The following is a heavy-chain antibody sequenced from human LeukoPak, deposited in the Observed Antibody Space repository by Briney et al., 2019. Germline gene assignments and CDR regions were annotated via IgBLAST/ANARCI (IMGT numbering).Heavy chain of an antibody. V-gene: IGHV4-34*01. J-gene: IGHJ6*02. D-gene: IGHD3-3*01. CDR2: INHSGST. CDR3: ARARQYYDFWSGYSQYYGMDV. Sequence: SGPLSLPCAVYGGSFIGYYWSWIRRPPGKGLEWIGEINHSGSTNYNPSLKSRVTISVDTSKNQFSLKLSSVTAADTAVYYCARARQYYDFWSGYSQYYGMDVWGQGTTVTVSS. CDR1: GGSFIGYY.